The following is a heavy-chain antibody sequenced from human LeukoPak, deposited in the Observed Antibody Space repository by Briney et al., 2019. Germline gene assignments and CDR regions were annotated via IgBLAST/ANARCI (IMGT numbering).Heavy chain of an antibody. CDR1: GFTFSTYG. D-gene: IGHD3-22*01. CDR2: IRYDGSNK. J-gene: IGHJ4*02. CDR3: AKGLDSSGYYVNSYFDY. Sequence: GGSLRLSCASSGFTFSTYGMHWVRQAPGKGLEWVAYIRYDGSNKYYADSVKGRFTISRDNAKNTLYVQMNSLRAEDTAVYYCAKGLDSSGYYVNSYFDYWGQGTLVTVSS. V-gene: IGHV3-30*02.